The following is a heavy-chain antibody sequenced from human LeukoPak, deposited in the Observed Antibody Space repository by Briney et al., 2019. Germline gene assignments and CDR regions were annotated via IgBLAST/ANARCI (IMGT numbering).Heavy chain of an antibody. CDR2: IYYSGST. CDR3: ARDSWDSSLDAFDI. V-gene: IGHV4-59*01. D-gene: IGHD6-6*01. Sequence: SETLSLTFTVSGGSISNYYWSWIRQPPGRGLEWIGYIYYSGSTNYNPSLKSRVTISVDTSKNQFSLKLSSVTAADTAVYYCARDSWDSSLDAFDIWGQGTMVTVSS. J-gene: IGHJ3*02. CDR1: GGSISNYY.